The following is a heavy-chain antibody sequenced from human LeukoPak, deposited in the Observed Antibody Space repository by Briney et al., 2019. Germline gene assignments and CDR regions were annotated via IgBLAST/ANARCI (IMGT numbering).Heavy chain of an antibody. CDR1: GYTFTSYG. Sequence: ASVKVSCKASGYTFTSYGISWVRQAPGQGLEWMGWISAYNGNTNYAQKLQGRVTMTTDTSTSTAYMELRSLRSDDTAVYYCARDDITMIVVPFDPWGQGTLVTVSS. CDR3: ARDDITMIVVPFDP. J-gene: IGHJ5*02. V-gene: IGHV1-18*01. CDR2: ISAYNGNT. D-gene: IGHD3-22*01.